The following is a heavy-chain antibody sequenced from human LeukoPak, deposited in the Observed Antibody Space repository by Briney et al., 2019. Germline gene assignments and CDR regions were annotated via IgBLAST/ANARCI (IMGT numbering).Heavy chain of an antibody. Sequence: ASVKVSCKASGYTFTGYYMHWVRPAPGQGLEWMGCINPNSGGTNYAQKFQGRVTMTRDTSISTAYMELSRLRSDDTAVYYCARDRAYCSSTSCPYDAFDIWGQGTMVTVSS. CDR2: INPNSGGT. CDR1: GYTFTGYY. J-gene: IGHJ3*02. CDR3: ARDRAYCSSTSCPYDAFDI. V-gene: IGHV1-2*02. D-gene: IGHD2-2*01.